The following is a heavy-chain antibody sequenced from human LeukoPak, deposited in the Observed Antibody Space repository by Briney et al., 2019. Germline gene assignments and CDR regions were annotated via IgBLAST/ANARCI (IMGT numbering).Heavy chain of an antibody. CDR2: FDPEDGET. CDR1: GYTLTELS. J-gene: IGHJ4*02. Sequence: ASVKVSCKVSGYTLTELSMHWVRQAPGKGLGWMGGFDPEDGETIYAQKFQGRVTMTEDTSTDTAYMELSSLRSEDTAVYYCATPLGYYDSSGYYSGWGQGTLVTVSS. D-gene: IGHD3-22*01. CDR3: ATPLGYYDSSGYYSG. V-gene: IGHV1-24*01.